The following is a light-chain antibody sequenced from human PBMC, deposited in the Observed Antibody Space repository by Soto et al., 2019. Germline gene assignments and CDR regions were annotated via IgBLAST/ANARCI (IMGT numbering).Light chain of an antibody. V-gene: IGKV1-39*01. CDR1: ESIRIH. CDR3: QQTFGKPLVT. J-gene: IGKJ5*01. CDR2: AAS. Sequence: DIQLTQSPSSLSASIGDRVSIICRASESIRIHLNWYQQKPGKAPRLLIYAASRLPSGVPSRFSGTGSGTDFTLTISSLQPEDFAIYYCQQTFGKPLVTFGQGTRLEIK.